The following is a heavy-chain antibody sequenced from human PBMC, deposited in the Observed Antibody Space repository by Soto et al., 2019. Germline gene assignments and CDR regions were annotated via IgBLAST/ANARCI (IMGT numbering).Heavy chain of an antibody. V-gene: IGHV2-5*02. CDR2: IYWDDDK. Sequence: QITLKESGPTLVKPTQTLTLTCTFSGFSLSTSGVGVGWIRQPPGKDLEWLALIYWDDDKRYSPSLISRLTITKDTSKNQVVLTMTNMDPLDTATYYCAHSGREYFQHWGQGTLVTVSS. CDR3: AHSGREYFQH. CDR1: GFSLSTSGVG. J-gene: IGHJ1*01.